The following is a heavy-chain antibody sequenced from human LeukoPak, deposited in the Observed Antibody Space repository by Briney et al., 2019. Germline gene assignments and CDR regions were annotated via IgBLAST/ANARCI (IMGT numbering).Heavy chain of an antibody. CDR2: ISSSSSTI. V-gene: IGHV3-48*04. Sequence: GGSLRLSCAASGFTFSSYSMNWVRQAPGKGLEWVSYISSSSSTIYYADSVKGRFTISRDNAKNSLYLQMNSLRAEDTAVYYCARDRHGYFDWLSDFDYWGQGTLVTVSS. CDR3: ARDRHGYFDWLSDFDY. D-gene: IGHD3-9*01. J-gene: IGHJ4*02. CDR1: GFTFSSYS.